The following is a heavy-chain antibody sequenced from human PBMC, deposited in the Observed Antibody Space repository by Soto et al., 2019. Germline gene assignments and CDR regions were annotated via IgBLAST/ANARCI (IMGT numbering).Heavy chain of an antibody. D-gene: IGHD2-21*01. CDR2: VYSSGDT. V-gene: IGHV4-4*07. Sequence: QLQLQESGPGLVKPSETLSLTCTVSGGSINSYWWSWIRQPAGKGLEWIGRVYSSGDTDYNPSLNIRATMSVETSKNQFSLKVSSVTAADTAVYYCAREIASYAYGEGCWGQGIQVTVSS. CDR1: GGSINSYW. J-gene: IGHJ4*02. CDR3: AREIASYAYGEGC.